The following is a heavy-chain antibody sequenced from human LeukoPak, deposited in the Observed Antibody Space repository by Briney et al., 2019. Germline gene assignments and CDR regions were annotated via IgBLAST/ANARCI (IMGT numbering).Heavy chain of an antibody. CDR2: ISAYNGNT. D-gene: IGHD3-22*01. CDR1: GYTFTSYG. Sequence: ASVKVSCKASGYTFTSYGISWVRQAPGQGLEWMGWISAYNGNTNYAQKLQGRVTMTTDTSTSTAYMELRSLRSDDTAVYYCARDSSGYGDNYYYYYYMDVWGKGTTVTISS. CDR3: ARDSSGYGDNYYYYYYMDV. J-gene: IGHJ6*03. V-gene: IGHV1-18*01.